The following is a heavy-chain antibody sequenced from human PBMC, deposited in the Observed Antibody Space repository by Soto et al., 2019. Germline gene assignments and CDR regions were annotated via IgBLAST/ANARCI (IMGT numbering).Heavy chain of an antibody. V-gene: IGHV1-69*13. Sequence: SVKVSCKASGGTFSSYAINWVRQAPGQGLEWMGGIIPIFDTATYAQKFQGRVSITADESTHTAYMELSSLRSEDTAVYYCARLSGSNAYYYAMDVWGQGTTVTVS. CDR1: GGTFSSYA. J-gene: IGHJ6*02. CDR3: ARLSGSNAYYYAMDV. D-gene: IGHD3-3*01. CDR2: IIPIFDTA.